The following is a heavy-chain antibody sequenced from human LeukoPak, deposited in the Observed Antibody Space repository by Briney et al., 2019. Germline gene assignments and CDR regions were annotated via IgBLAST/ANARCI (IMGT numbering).Heavy chain of an antibody. CDR2: IYYSGST. Sequence: PSETLSLTCTVSGGSISSSSYYWGWIRQPPGKGLEWIGSIYYSGSTYYNPSLKSRVTISVDTSKNQFSLKLSSVTAADTAVYYCARHSLQTTYDIPPYWGQGTLVTVSS. CDR1: GGSISSSSYY. V-gene: IGHV4-39*01. CDR3: ARHSLQTTYDIPPY. J-gene: IGHJ4*02. D-gene: IGHD3-9*01.